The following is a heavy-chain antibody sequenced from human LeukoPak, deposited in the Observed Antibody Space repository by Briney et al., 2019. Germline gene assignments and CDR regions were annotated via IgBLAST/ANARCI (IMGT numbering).Heavy chain of an antibody. D-gene: IGHD4-17*01. Sequence: SQTLSLTCTVSGGSISSGGYYWSWLRQHPGKGLEWIGYIYYSGSTYYNPSLKSRVTISVDKSKNQFSLKLSSVTAADTAVYYCARSDYGDYVGPSPFDYWGQGTLVTVSS. J-gene: IGHJ4*02. CDR2: IYYSGST. V-gene: IGHV4-31*03. CDR1: GGSISSGGYY. CDR3: ARSDYGDYVGPSPFDY.